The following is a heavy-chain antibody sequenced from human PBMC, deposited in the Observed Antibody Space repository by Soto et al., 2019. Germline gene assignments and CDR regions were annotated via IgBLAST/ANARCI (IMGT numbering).Heavy chain of an antibody. J-gene: IGHJ4*02. CDR3: ARQRTSVVTQAYFDV. CDR1: GDSISSRSYY. CDR2: IYYSGST. V-gene: IGHV4-39*01. Sequence: SETLSLTCTVTGDSISSRSYYWGWIRQPPGKGLEWIGSIYYSGSTYNNPSLRSRVSMSIDTSKDQFSLKLKSVTAADTALYFCARQRTSVVTQAYFDVWGQGSLGTVSA. D-gene: IGHD2-21*02.